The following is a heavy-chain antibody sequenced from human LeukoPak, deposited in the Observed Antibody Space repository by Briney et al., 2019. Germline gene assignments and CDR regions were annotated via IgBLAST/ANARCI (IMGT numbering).Heavy chain of an antibody. D-gene: IGHD6-19*01. CDR2: ISSSSSYI. Sequence: GGSLRLSCAASGFTFSNFVMSWVRQAPGKGLEWVSSISSSSSYIYYADSVKGRFTISRDNAKNSLYLQMNSLRAEDTAVYYCARSCPGYSSGCFVDYWGQGTLVTVSS. CDR3: ARSCPGYSSGCFVDY. J-gene: IGHJ4*02. V-gene: IGHV3-21*01. CDR1: GFTFSNFV.